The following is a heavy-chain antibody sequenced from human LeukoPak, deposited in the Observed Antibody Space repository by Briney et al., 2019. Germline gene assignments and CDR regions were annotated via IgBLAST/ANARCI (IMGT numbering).Heavy chain of an antibody. Sequence: GGSLRLSCAAPGFTFSSYWMSWVRQAPGKGLEWVANIKQDGSEKYYVDSVKGRFTISRDNAKNSLYLQMNSLRAEDTAVYYCASPTNGGWYAYWGQGTLVTVSS. D-gene: IGHD6-19*01. J-gene: IGHJ4*02. V-gene: IGHV3-7*03. CDR1: GFTFSSYW. CDR2: IKQDGSEK. CDR3: ASPTNGGWYAY.